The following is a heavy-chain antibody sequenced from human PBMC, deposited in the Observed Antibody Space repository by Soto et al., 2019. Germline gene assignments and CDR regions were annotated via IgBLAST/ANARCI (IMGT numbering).Heavy chain of an antibody. CDR1: GYTFTGYY. Sequence: ASVKVSCKASGYTFTGYYLHWVRQAPGQGLEWMGWINPGSGDTNYAQNFQDRVTMIRDTSISTAYLELSRLRSDDTAVYYCARDVAYSRVPNALSAGMDVWGQGTTVTVSS. CDR3: ARDVAYSRVPNALSAGMDV. V-gene: IGHV1-2*02. D-gene: IGHD2-2*01. CDR2: INPGSGDT. J-gene: IGHJ6*02.